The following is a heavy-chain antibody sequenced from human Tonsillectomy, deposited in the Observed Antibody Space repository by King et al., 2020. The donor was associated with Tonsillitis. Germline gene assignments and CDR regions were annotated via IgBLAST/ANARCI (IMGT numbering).Heavy chain of an antibody. Sequence: VQLVESGGGLVQPGRSLRLSCAASGFTFDDYAMHWVRQVPGKGLEWGSGISWNTANIAYADSVKGRFTISRDNAKTSLFLQMNSLRAEDTALSYCANDMGRGGVAISVGLDALDMWGQGTMVTVSS. D-gene: IGHD6-19*01. CDR2: ISWNTANI. CDR1: GFTFDDYA. CDR3: ANDMGRGGVAISVGLDALDM. V-gene: IGHV3-9*01. J-gene: IGHJ3*02.